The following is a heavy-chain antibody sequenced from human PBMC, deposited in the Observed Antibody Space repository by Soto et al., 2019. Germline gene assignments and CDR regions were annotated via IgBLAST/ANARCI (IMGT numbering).Heavy chain of an antibody. J-gene: IGHJ4*02. CDR1: GYTLTELS. Sequence: GASVKVSCTVSGYTLTELSMHWVRQAPGKGLEWMGGFDPEDGETIYAQKFQGRVAMTEDTSTDTAYMELSSLRSEDTAVYYCATLLVTIFGVGQTDYWGQGTLVTVSS. CDR3: ATLLVTIFGVGQTDY. V-gene: IGHV1-24*01. D-gene: IGHD3-3*01. CDR2: FDPEDGET.